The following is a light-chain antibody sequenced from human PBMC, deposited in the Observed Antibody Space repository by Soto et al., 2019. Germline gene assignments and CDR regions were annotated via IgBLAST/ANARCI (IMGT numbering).Light chain of an antibody. Sequence: QSVLTQPPSVSGTPGQRVTISCSGSSSNIGSNYVYWYQQLPGTAPKLLIYRNNQRPSGVPDRFSGSKSGTSASLAISGLRSEDEADYYCAAWDDSLSGPVFGTGTKLTVL. V-gene: IGLV1-47*01. CDR1: SSNIGSNY. CDR3: AAWDDSLSGPV. J-gene: IGLJ1*01. CDR2: RNN.